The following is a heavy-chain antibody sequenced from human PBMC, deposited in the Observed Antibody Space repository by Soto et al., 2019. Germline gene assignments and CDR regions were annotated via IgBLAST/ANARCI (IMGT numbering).Heavy chain of an antibody. CDR2: ISAYNGNT. D-gene: IGHD3-3*01. Sequence: ASVKVSCKASGYTFTSYGISWVRQAPGQGLEWMGWISAYNGNTNYAQKLQGRVTMTTDTSTSTAYMELRSLRSDDTAVYYCARDIDTTRVLRFLECSTSYYYGMDVWGQGTTVTVSS. CDR1: GYTFTSYG. J-gene: IGHJ6*02. CDR3: ARDIDTTRVLRFLECSTSYYYGMDV. V-gene: IGHV1-18*04.